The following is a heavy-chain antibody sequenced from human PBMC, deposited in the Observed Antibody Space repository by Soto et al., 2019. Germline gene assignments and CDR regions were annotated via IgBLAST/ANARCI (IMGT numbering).Heavy chain of an antibody. J-gene: IGHJ4*02. CDR3: ARGRTSSPTPGDY. D-gene: IGHD2-2*01. V-gene: IGHV4-31*03. CDR2: IYYSGST. Sequence: QVQLRESGPGLVKPSQTLSLTCTVSGGSISSGGYYWSWIRQHPGKGLEWIGYIYYSGSTYYNPSLKSRVTISVDPSKNQFSLKLSSVTAADTAVYYCARGRTSSPTPGDYWGQGTLVTVSS. CDR1: GGSISSGGYY.